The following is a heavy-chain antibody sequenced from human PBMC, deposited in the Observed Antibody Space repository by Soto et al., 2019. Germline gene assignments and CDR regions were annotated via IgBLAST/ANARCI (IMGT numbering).Heavy chain of an antibody. D-gene: IGHD6-19*01. CDR3: ARVQFARGWTYAGDY. CDR1: GYTFTSYG. Sequence: GASVKVSCKASGYTFTSYGISWVRQAPGQGLEWMGWISAYNGNTNYAQKLQGRVTMTTDTSTSTAYMELRSLRSEDTAVYYCARVQFARGWTYAGDYRGQGPLVTVSS. CDR2: ISAYNGNT. V-gene: IGHV1-18*01. J-gene: IGHJ4*02.